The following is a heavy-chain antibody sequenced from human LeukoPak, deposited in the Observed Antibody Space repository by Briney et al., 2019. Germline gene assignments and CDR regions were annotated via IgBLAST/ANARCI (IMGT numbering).Heavy chain of an antibody. J-gene: IGHJ5*02. Sequence: SETLSLTCAVYGGSFSGYYWSWIRQPPGKGLEWIGEINHSGSTNYNPSLKSRVTISVDTSKNQFSLKLSSVTAADTAVYYCARGKGDWDIVVVPAAISWFDPWGQGTLVTVSS. V-gene: IGHV4-34*01. CDR2: INHSGST. D-gene: IGHD2-2*02. CDR1: GGSFSGYY. CDR3: ARGKGDWDIVVVPAAISWFDP.